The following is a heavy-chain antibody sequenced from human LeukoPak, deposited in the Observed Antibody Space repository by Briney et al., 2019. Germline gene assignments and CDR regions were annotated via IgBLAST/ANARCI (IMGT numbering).Heavy chain of an antibody. Sequence: ASVKVSCTASGYTFTGYYMHWVRQAPGQGLEWMGWINPNSGGTNYAQKFQGRVTMTRDTSISTAYMELSRLRSDDTAVYYCARDLAGHNWFDPWGQGTLVTVSS. CDR1: GYTFTGYY. CDR3: ARDLAGHNWFDP. V-gene: IGHV1-2*02. J-gene: IGHJ5*02. D-gene: IGHD6-19*01. CDR2: INPNSGGT.